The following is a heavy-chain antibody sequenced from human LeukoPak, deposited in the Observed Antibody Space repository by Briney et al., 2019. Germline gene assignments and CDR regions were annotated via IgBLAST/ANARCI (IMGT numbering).Heavy chain of an antibody. Sequence: GRSLRLSCAASGFTFSTYWMNWVRQAPGKGLVWVSRINSDGSSTSYADSVKGRFTISRDNAKNTLYLQMNSLRAEDTAAYYCATTSSSPEYFQHWGQGTLVTVSS. CDR1: GFTFSTYW. D-gene: IGHD6-6*01. CDR2: INSDGSST. J-gene: IGHJ1*01. V-gene: IGHV3-74*01. CDR3: ATTSSSPEYFQH.